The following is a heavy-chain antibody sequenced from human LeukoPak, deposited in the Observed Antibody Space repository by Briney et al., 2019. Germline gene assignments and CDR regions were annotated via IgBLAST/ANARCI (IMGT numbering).Heavy chain of an antibody. Sequence: QAGGSLRLSCAASGFTFSSYAMNWVRQAPGKGLEWVSTISGDGGDTHYADSVRGRFTISRANSKNTLFMQMNSLRAEDTAVYYCGKSGGRDWDYFEYWGQGTLVTASS. D-gene: IGHD3-9*01. CDR1: GFTFSSYA. J-gene: IGHJ4*02. CDR2: ISGDGGDT. V-gene: IGHV3-23*01. CDR3: GKSGGRDWDYFEY.